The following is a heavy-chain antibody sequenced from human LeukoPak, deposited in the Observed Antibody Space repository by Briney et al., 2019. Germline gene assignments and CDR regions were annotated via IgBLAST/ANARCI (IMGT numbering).Heavy chain of an antibody. CDR1: GGSISSYH. D-gene: IGHD3-10*01. V-gene: IGHV4-4*07. J-gene: IGHJ6*03. CDR2: IYTSGST. Sequence: PSETLSLTCTVSGGSISSYHWSWIRQPAGKGLEWIGRIYTSGSTNYNPSLKSRVTISVDTSKNQFSLKLSSVTAADTAVYYCARELWFGELSRDYYYYYMDVWDKGTTVTVSS. CDR3: ARELWFGELSRDYYYYYMDV.